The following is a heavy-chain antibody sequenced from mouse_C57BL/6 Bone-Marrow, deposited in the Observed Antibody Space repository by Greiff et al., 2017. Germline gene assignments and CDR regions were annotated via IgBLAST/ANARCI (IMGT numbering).Heavy chain of an antibody. V-gene: IGHV14-2*01. CDR2: IDPEDGET. CDR1: GFNIKDYY. J-gene: IGHJ3*01. CDR3: ARWERLFAY. D-gene: IGHD4-1*01. Sequence: EVKLEESGAELVKPGASVKLSCTASGFNIKDYYMHWVKQRTEQGLEWIGRIDPEDGETKYAPKFQGKATITADTSSNTACLQLSSLTSEDTAVYYCARWERLFAYWGQGTLVTVSA.